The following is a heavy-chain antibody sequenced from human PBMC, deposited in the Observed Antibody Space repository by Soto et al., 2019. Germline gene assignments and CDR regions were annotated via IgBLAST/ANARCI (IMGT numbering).Heavy chain of an antibody. V-gene: IGHV1-2*02. CDR1: GYTFTGYY. D-gene: IGHD3-22*01. Sequence: ASVKVSCKASGYTFTGYYMHWVRQAPGQGLEWMGWINPNSGGTNYAQKFQGRVTMTRDTSISTAYMELSRLRSDDTAVYYCARAPVYYDSSGYYVGFDYWGQGTLVTVSS. CDR3: ARAPVYYDSSGYYVGFDY. J-gene: IGHJ4*02. CDR2: INPNSGGT.